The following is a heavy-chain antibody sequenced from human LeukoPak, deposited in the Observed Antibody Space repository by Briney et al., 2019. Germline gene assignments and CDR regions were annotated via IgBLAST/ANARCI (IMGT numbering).Heavy chain of an antibody. J-gene: IGHJ4*02. D-gene: IGHD6-25*01. Sequence: GGSLRLSCAASGFTFTNYWMSWVRQAPGKGLEWVANIKHDGSERYYVDSVKGRFTISRDNARSSLYLQINSLRAEDTAVYYCTREGITAVADYWGQGTLVTVSS. CDR1: GFTFTNYW. CDR2: IKHDGSER. V-gene: IGHV3-7*01. CDR3: TREGITAVADY.